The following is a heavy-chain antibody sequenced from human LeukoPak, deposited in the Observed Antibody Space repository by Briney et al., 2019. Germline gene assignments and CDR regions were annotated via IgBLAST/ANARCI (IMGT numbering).Heavy chain of an antibody. CDR2: ISSGSSSI. J-gene: IGHJ6*02. CDR1: GFTFVDYA. Sequence: PGGSLRLSCTTSGFTFVDYAMGWVRQAPGKGLEWVSYISSGSSSIYYADSVKGRFTISRDNAKNSLYLQMNSLRAEDTAVYYCARGGYSYGYGTPYYYYGMDVWGQGTTVTVSS. D-gene: IGHD5-18*01. V-gene: IGHV3-48*04. CDR3: ARGGYSYGYGTPYYYYGMDV.